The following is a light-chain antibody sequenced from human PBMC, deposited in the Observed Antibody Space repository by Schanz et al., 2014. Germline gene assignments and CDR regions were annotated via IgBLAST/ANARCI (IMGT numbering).Light chain of an antibody. CDR2: DVN. CDR1: SSDVGGY. J-gene: IGLJ2*01. Sequence: QSALTQPTSVSGSPGQSITISCTGTSSDVGGYVSWYQQHPGKAPKVMIYDVNKRPSGVPDRFSGSKSGNTASLTISGLQAEDEDDYYCYSYADAYTSLVFGGGTKLTVL. V-gene: IGLV2-11*02. CDR3: YSYADAYTSLV.